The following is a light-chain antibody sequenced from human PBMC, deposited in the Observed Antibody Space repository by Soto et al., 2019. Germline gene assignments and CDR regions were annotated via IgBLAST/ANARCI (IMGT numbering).Light chain of an antibody. V-gene: IGLV2-14*01. CDR3: SSWTSSTTQV. Sequence: QSALTQPASVSGSPGQSLTISCTGTSSDVGGYNFVSWYQQHPGKAPKLMIFEVNNRPSGVSNRFSGSKSGNTASLTISGLQAEDEADYYCSSWTSSTTQVLGGGTKVTVL. CDR1: SSDVGGYNF. CDR2: EVN. J-gene: IGLJ2*01.